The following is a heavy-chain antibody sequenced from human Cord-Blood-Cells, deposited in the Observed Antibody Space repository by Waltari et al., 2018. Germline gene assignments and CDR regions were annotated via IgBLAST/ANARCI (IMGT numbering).Heavy chain of an antibody. V-gene: IGHV3-33*01. Sequence: HVQRVESGGGVVQPGRSLGLSCAASGFPFSSYGMPWVRQAPGKGLEWVADIWYDGSNKYYADSVKGRFTISRDNSKNTLYLQMNSLRAEDTAVYYCARDLGGITGTWNYFDYWGQGTLVTVSS. D-gene: IGHD1-20*01. J-gene: IGHJ4*02. CDR3: ARDLGGITGTWNYFDY. CDR1: GFPFSSYG. CDR2: IWYDGSNK.